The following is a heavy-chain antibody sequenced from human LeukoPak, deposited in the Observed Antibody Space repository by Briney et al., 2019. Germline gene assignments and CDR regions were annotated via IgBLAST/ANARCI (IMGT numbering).Heavy chain of an antibody. V-gene: IGHV3-21*01. CDR3: VRNSGDCSVGSCYIRRGGLVV. CDR2: ISSSTTYI. J-gene: IGHJ6*04. CDR1: GFTFSTYN. Sequence: PGGSLRLSCAASGFTFSTYNMNWVRQAPGKGLEWVSSISSSTTYIYYADSVKGRFTISRDNAKNSLYLQMNSLRSEDTAVYYCVRNSGDCSVGSCYIRRGGLVVWGKGTTVTVSS. D-gene: IGHD2-15*01.